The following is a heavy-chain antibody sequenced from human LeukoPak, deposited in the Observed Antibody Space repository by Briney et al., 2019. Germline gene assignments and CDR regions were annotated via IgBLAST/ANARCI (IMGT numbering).Heavy chain of an antibody. CDR2: IYYTGTT. CDR3: ARDSMRNQTGTSP. V-gene: IGHV4-39*07. J-gene: IGHJ5*02. Sequence: KTSETLSLTCAVSGGSISISGYYWGWIRQPPGKGPGWISSIYYTGTTYYNPPLKTRVTISVHTSKNQFSLKLTSVTAADTALDFCARDSMRNQTGTSPWGEERLVTVSS. D-gene: IGHD1-1*01. CDR1: GGSISISGYY.